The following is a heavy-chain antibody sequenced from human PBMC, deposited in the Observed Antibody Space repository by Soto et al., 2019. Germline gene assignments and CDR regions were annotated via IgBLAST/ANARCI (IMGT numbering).Heavy chain of an antibody. V-gene: IGHV3-23*01. CDR3: ATSNYGERD. Sequence: ELQVLESGGGLVQPGGSLRLTCAASGFTLSEYGTSWVRQAPGKGLEWVSFVSGSGDSTYYTDSVKGRFTISRDSSKKTVCLQMNSLSAKDAAVYYCATSNYGERDWGQGTLVTVSS. CDR2: VSGSGDST. D-gene: IGHD3-10*01. J-gene: IGHJ4*02. CDR1: GFTLSEYG.